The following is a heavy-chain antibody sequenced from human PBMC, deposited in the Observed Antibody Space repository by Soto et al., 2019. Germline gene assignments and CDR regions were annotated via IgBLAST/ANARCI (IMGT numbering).Heavy chain of an antibody. V-gene: IGHV3-11*01. Sequence: PGGSLRLSCSASGFSFSDYYMTWVRQAPGKGLEWISYISGSGTNIYYAQSVEGRVTISRDNARNSVHLQMNDLRGGDTARYCCASVSTTDSYDPFVSWGRRSLV. CDR1: GFSFSDYY. D-gene: IGHD2-21*02. J-gene: IGHJ4*01. CDR2: ISGSGTNI. CDR3: ASVSTTDSYDPFVS.